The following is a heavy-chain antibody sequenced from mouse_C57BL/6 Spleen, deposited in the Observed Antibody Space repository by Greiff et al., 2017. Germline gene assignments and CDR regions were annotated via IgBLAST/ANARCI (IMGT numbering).Heavy chain of an antibody. V-gene: IGHV1-82*01. J-gene: IGHJ4*01. CDR2: IYPGDGDT. CDR3: ARRGDGNHVAMDY. Sequence: VKVVESGPELVKPGASVKISCKASGYAFSSSWMNWVKQRPGKGLEWIGRIYPGDGDTNYNGKFQGKDTLTAAKSSSTAYMQRSSLTSEDSAVYFCARRGDGNHVAMDYWGQGTSVTVSS. D-gene: IGHD2-1*01. CDR1: GYAFSSSW.